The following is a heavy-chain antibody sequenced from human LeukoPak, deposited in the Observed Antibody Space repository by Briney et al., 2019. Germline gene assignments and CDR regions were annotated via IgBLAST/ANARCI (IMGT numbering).Heavy chain of an antibody. CDR2: IYTSGST. J-gene: IGHJ4*02. CDR3: ARGLRYDSSGYYYFDY. CDR1: GGSISSYY. D-gene: IGHD3-22*01. Sequence: SETLSLTCTVSGGSISSYYWSWIRQPAGKGLEWIGRIYTSGSTNYNPSLKSRVTMSVDTSKNQFSLKLSSVTAADTAVYYCARGLRYDSSGYYYFDYWGQGTLVTVSS. V-gene: IGHV4-4*07.